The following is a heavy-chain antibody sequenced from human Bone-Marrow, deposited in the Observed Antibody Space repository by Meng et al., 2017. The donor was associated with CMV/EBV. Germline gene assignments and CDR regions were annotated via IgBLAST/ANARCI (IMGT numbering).Heavy chain of an antibody. CDR3: ARDDNWFGELCDD. Sequence: GGSLRLSCAASGFTFSSYSMNWVRQAPGKGLEWVSYISSSSSTIYYADSVKGRFTISRDNAKNSLYLQMNSLRAEDTAVYYCARDDNWFGELCDDWGPGNLVTISS. V-gene: IGHV3-48*04. D-gene: IGHD3-10*01. CDR1: GFTFSSYS. CDR2: ISSSSSTI. J-gene: IGHJ4*01.